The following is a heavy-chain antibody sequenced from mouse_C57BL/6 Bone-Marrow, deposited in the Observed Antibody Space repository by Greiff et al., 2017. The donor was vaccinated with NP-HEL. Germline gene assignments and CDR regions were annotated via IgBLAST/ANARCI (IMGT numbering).Heavy chain of an antibody. CDR2: IDPSDSYT. V-gene: IGHV1-69*01. CDR1: GYTFTSYW. J-gene: IGHJ1*03. D-gene: IGHD1-1*01. Sequence: VQLQQPGAELVMPGASVKLSCKASGYTFTSYWMHWVKQRPGQGLEWIGEIDPSDSYTNYNQKFKGKSTLTVDKSSSTAYMQLSSLTSEDSAVYYCARAFAYYGSSYGYFDVWGTGTTVTVSS. CDR3: ARAFAYYGSSYGYFDV.